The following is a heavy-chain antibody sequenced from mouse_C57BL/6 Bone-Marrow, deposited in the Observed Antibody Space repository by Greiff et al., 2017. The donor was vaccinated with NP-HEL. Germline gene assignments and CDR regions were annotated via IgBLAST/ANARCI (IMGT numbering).Heavy chain of an antibody. D-gene: IGHD2-2*01. CDR2: GQGLEWIG. CDR3: SVDSAVYYCAVYYGYDGWYFDV. CDR1: YTFFRRLH. Sequence: QVQLQQSGPELARPWASVKISCQAFYTFFRRLHFAFRDTNYWLQWVKQRPGQGLEWIGAIYPGIGDTCSFQKFKGKDTSTADKSYNTANTQLRSLTSVDSAVYYCAVYYGYDGWYFDVWGTGTTVTVSS. V-gene: IGHV1-87*01. J-gene: IGHJ1*03.